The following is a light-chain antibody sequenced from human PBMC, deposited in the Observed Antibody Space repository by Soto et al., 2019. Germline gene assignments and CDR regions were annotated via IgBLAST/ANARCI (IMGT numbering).Light chain of an antibody. CDR2: GAS. J-gene: IGKJ1*01. V-gene: IGKV3-15*01. CDR3: QQYVNSPWT. Sequence: LTQSPAHLSLSTGGRPALTCRASQSISDTLDWSQQKPGQAPRLLIYGASTRAPGFPARFSGSGARTEFSLTISSLQSEDFEVYYCQQYVNSPWTVGQGTKVDIK. CDR1: QSISDT.